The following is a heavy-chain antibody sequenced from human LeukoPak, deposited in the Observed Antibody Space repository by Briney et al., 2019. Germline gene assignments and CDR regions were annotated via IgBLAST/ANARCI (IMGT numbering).Heavy chain of an antibody. J-gene: IGHJ5*02. CDR3: ARGAGGWITGLNWFDP. CDR2: INHSGST. V-gene: IGHV4-34*01. CDR1: GGSFSGYY. D-gene: IGHD1-14*01. Sequence: SETLSLTCAVYGGSFSGYYWSWIRQPPGKGLEWIGEINHSGSTNYNPSLKSRVTISVDTSKNQFSLKLSSVTAADMAVYYCARGAGGWITGLNWFDPWGQGTLVTVSS.